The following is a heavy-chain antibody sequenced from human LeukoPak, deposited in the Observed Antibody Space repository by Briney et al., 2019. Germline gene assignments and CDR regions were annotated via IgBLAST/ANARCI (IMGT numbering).Heavy chain of an antibody. J-gene: IGHJ3*02. CDR2: IYSSGTT. Sequence: SETLSLTCTVSGGSISSSSYFWGWIRQSPGKGLEWIGSIYSSGTTYYNPSLKSRVTISVDTSKNQFSLRLSSVTAADTAVFYCARLIAVAGHDAFDIWGQGTMVTVSS. CDR1: GGSISSSSYF. D-gene: IGHD6-19*01. V-gene: IGHV4-39*07. CDR3: ARLIAVAGHDAFDI.